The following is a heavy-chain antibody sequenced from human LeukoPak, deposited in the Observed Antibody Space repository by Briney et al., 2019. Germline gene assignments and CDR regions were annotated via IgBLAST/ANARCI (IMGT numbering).Heavy chain of an antibody. V-gene: IGHV3-64*02. CDR2: IGGDGTIT. CDR3: ATGYNHYYDY. CDR1: GAAFTILA. D-gene: IGHD5-24*01. J-gene: IGHJ4*02. Sequence: GGSLRLSCPVSGAAFTILAMHWIRQCPGKELEFVSAIGGDGTITHYGDSVRGRFMITRDNSKNTMYLQMGGLRPEDTAVYFCATGYNHYYDYWGQGIQVTVS.